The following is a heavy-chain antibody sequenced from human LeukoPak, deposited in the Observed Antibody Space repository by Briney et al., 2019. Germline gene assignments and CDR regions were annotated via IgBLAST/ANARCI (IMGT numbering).Heavy chain of an antibody. Sequence: GGSLRLSCAASGFTFSSYGMHWVRQAPGKGLEWVAVIWYDGSNKYYAVSVKGRFTISRDNSKNTLYLQMNSLRAEDTAVYYCAKALVDTAMATGYWGQGTLVTVSS. D-gene: IGHD5-18*01. CDR1: GFTFSSYG. CDR2: IWYDGSNK. V-gene: IGHV3-33*06. CDR3: AKALVDTAMATGY. J-gene: IGHJ4*02.